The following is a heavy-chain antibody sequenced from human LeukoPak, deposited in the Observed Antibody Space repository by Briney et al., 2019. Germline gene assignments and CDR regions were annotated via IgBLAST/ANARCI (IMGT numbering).Heavy chain of an antibody. J-gene: IGHJ4*02. CDR3: ARGSMDLDF. CDR2: IGSSGDST. Sequence: GGSLRLSCAPSGFTFSSFAMNWVRQAPGKGLEWVSTIGSSGDSTYYADSVRGRFTISRDNSKNTMHLQMNNLRAEDTAFYYCARGSMDLDFWGQGTLVTVSS. D-gene: IGHD2/OR15-2a*01. V-gene: IGHV3-23*01. CDR1: GFTFSSFA.